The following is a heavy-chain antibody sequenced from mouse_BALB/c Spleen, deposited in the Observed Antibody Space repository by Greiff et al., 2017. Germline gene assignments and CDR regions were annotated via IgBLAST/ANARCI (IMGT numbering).Heavy chain of an antibody. Sequence: EVKLEESGEGLVKPGGSLKLSCAASGFTFSDYYMYWVRQTPEKRLEWVATISDGGSYTYYPDSVKGRFTISRDNAKNNLYLQMSSLKSEDTAMYYCARGPLAWFAYWGQGTLVTVSA. J-gene: IGHJ3*01. V-gene: IGHV5-4*02. CDR1: GFTFSDYY. CDR3: ARGPLAWFAY. D-gene: IGHD3-1*01. CDR2: ISDGGSYT.